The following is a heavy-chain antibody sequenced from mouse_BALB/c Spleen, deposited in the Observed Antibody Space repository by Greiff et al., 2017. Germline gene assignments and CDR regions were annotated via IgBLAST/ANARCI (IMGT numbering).Heavy chain of an antibody. CDR2: IYPGDGDT. J-gene: IGHJ4*01. D-gene: IGHD4-1*01. CDR3: ARGTGTGAMDY. Sequence: LVESGAELVRPGSSVKISCKASGYAFSSYWMNWVKQRPGQGLEWIGQIYPGDGDTNYNGKFKGKATLTADKSSSTAYMQLSSLTSEDSAVYFCARGTGTGAMDYWGQGTSVTVSS. V-gene: IGHV1-80*01. CDR1: GYAFSSYW.